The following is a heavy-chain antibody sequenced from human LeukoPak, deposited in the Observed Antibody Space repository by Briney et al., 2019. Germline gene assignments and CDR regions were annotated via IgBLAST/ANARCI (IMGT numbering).Heavy chain of an antibody. V-gene: IGHV1-2*02. D-gene: IGHD3-22*01. J-gene: IGHJ4*02. Sequence: ASVKVSCKASGYTFTGYYMHWVRQAPGQGLEWMGWINPNSGGTNYAQKFQGRVTMTRDTSMSTAYMELSRLRSDDTAVYYCARDRQYYYDSSGYYSYWGQGTLVTVSS. CDR3: ARDRQYYYDSSGYYSY. CDR1: GYTFTGYY. CDR2: INPNSGGT.